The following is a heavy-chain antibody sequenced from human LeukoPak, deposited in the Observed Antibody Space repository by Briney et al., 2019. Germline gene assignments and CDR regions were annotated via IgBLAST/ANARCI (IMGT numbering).Heavy chain of an antibody. J-gene: IGHJ6*03. Sequence: SETLSLTCTASGGSISSYYWSWIRQPPGKGLEWIGYIYYSGSTNYNPSLQSRVTISGDTSKNQFSLKLSSVTAADTAVYYCARYYYYYYMDVWGKGTTVSVSS. CDR3: ARYYYYYYMDV. CDR2: IYYSGST. CDR1: GGSISSYY. V-gene: IGHV4-59*08.